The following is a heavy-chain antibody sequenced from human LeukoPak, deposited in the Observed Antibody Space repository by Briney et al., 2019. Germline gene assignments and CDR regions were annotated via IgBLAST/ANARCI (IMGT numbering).Heavy chain of an antibody. J-gene: IGHJ5*02. V-gene: IGHV1-46*01. D-gene: IGHD3-3*01. CDR2: INPSGGST. CDR3: AREGGGANYDFWSGHHRFDP. Sequence: ASVKVSCKASGYTFTSYYMHWVRQAPGQGLEWMGIINPSGGSTSYAQKFQGRVTMTRDTSTSTVYMELSSLRSEDTAVYYCAREGGGANYDFWSGHHRFDPWGQGTLVTVSS. CDR1: GYTFTSYY.